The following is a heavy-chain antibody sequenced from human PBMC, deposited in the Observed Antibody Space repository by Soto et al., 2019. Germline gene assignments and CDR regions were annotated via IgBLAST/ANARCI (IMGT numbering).Heavy chain of an antibody. J-gene: IGHJ4*02. CDR3: ARSQGGMLYNSYFDY. V-gene: IGHV2-70*13. CDR1: GFILDTRGLS. D-gene: IGHD2-8*01. CDR2: IDWDGDR. Sequence: SGPTLVNPTQTLTLTCSFSGFILDTRGLSVSWIRQSPGKPLEWLAVIDWDGDRFYSESLKTRLSISKNTSKNQLVLTMTNMDPAYSATYFCARSQGGMLYNSYFDYWGQGTLVTVSS.